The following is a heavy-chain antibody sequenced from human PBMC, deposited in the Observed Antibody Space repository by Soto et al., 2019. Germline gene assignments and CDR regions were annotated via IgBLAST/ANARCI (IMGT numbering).Heavy chain of an antibody. CDR3: VKDWTGDTCSGMAV. J-gene: IGHJ6*01. V-gene: IGHV3-23*01. D-gene: IGHD2-8*02. CDR1: GFTFNNYA. CDR2: ISGSDDST. Sequence: EVQLLESGGGLVQPGGSLRLSCAASGFTFNNYAMTWVRQAPGKGLEWVSTISGSDDSTYYADSVKGRLTISRDNAKNALYLQMSSLRAEDTPLYYCVKDWTGDTCSGMAVWGQGTTVTVSS.